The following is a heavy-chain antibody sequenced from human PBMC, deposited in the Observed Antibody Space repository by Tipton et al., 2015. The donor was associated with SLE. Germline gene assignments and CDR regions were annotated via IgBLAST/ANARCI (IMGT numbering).Heavy chain of an antibody. CDR1: CYSTSSGYY. CDR3: ARQAVGATTGWFDP. Sequence: TLSLTCTVSCYSTSSGYYWGWVRQPPGKGLGWIGSIYHSGSTYYNPSPKSRVTTSVHTTKNQLPLKLSTVPAADTAVDYCARQAVGATTGWFDPWGQGTLVTVSS. CDR2: IYHSGST. V-gene: IGHV4-38-2*02. J-gene: IGHJ5*02. D-gene: IGHD1-26*01.